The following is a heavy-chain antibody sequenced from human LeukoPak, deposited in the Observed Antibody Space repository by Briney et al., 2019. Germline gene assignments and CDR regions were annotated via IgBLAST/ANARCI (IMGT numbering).Heavy chain of an antibody. CDR2: IYYSGAT. D-gene: IGHD2-15*01. CDR3: ARHAGCSGGNCYYNWFDP. Sequence: SSETLSLTCSVSDGSISSSSSYWGWIRQPPGKGLEWIGSIYYSGATYFSPSLKSRLTISMDTSKNQFSLKLSSVTAADTAMYYCARHAGCSGGNCYYNWFDPWGQGTLVTVSS. CDR1: DGSISSSSSY. J-gene: IGHJ5*02. V-gene: IGHV4-39*01.